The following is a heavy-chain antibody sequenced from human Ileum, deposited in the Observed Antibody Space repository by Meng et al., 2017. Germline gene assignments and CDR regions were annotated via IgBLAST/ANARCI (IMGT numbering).Heavy chain of an antibody. CDR2: ISAYNGNT. CDR1: GYTFTGYY. J-gene: IGHJ4*02. V-gene: IGHV1-18*04. D-gene: IGHD3-22*01. Sequence: ASVKVSCKASGYTFTGYYMHWVRQAPGQGLEWMGWISAYNGNTNYAQKLQGRVTMTTDTSTSTAYMELRSLRSDDTAVYYCARVESAVVVITLSLSYWGQGTLVTVSS. CDR3: ARVESAVVVITLSLSY.